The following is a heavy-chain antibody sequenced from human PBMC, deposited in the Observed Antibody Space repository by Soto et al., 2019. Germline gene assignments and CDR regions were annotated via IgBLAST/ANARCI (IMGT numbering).Heavy chain of an antibody. CDR3: AREYCGDNCALDY. CDR2: VSKDGSDK. V-gene: IGHV3-30*04. Sequence: GGSLRLSFAASGFILTSFRIHLVRQAPGKGLEWVAVVSKDGSDKHYAYSVTGRLTISRDNPENTLHLQMNTLRPEDTGVYYCAREYCGDNCALDYWGQGTPVTASS. D-gene: IGHD2-21*02. CDR1: GFILTSFR. J-gene: IGHJ4*02.